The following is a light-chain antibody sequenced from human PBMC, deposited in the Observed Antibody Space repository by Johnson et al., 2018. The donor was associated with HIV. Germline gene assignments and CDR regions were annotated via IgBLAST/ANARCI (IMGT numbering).Light chain of an antibody. V-gene: IGLV1-51*02. CDR2: ENN. J-gene: IGLJ1*01. CDR1: RSNIGNNY. Sequence: QSVLTQPPSVSAAPGQKVTISCSGSRSNIGNNYVSWYQQLPGTAPKLLIYENNKRPSGIPDRFSGSKSGTSATLGITGLQTGDEADYYCGTWDSSRRAGNVVGTGTKVTVL. CDR3: GTWDSSRRAGNV.